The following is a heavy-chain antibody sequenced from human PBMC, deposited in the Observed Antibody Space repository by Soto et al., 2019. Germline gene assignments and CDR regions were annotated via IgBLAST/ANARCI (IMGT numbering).Heavy chain of an antibody. Sequence: GWSLRLSCIASGFSFSSYAMNLVRQAPGKGLEWGSTISGSFGSTYYADCVQARFTASRDNSKNRLYLQMNSLKAEDRAVYYCASRSATVLSLAYWGTGTQVTVSS. CDR3: ASRSATVLSLAY. J-gene: IGHJ4*02. CDR1: GFSFSSYA. CDR2: ISGSFGST. V-gene: IGHV3-23*01. D-gene: IGHD2-8*01.